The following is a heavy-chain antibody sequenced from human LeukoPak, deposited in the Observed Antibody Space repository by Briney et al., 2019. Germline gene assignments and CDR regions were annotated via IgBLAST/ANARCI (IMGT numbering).Heavy chain of an antibody. CDR3: AKDHDFWSGYPQTD. V-gene: IGHV3-23*01. Sequence: GGSLRLSCAVSGFTFSSYAMVWVRHAPEKGLEWVSAISGFAGSSYYSESVKGRFNISRDNSKNTLYLQMNSLRAEDTAVYYCAKDHDFWSGYPQTDWGQGTLVTVSP. D-gene: IGHD3-3*01. CDR2: ISGFAGSS. CDR1: GFTFSSYA. J-gene: IGHJ4*02.